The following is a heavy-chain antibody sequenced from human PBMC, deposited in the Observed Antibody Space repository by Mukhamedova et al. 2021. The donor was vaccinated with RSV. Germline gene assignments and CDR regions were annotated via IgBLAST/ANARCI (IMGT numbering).Heavy chain of an antibody. CDR2: ISGYNGNT. J-gene: IGHJ4*02. D-gene: IGHD3-3*01. V-gene: IGHV1-18*01. Sequence: EYMGWISGYNGNTNYAQKFQGRVTMTTDTSTSTAYMELMSLRSDDTAVYYCAREREFKNYDFWSGSYRETYYFDSWGQGTLVTVSS. CDR3: AREREFKNYDFWSGSYRETYYFDS.